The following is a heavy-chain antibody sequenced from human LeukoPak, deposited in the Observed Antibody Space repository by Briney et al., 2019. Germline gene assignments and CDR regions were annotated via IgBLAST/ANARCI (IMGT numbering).Heavy chain of an antibody. D-gene: IGHD4-17*01. CDR2: INHSGST. J-gene: IGHJ3*02. CDR1: GGSFSGYY. V-gene: IGHV4-34*01. CDR3: AHGDYPGEDFDI. Sequence: PSETLSLTCAVYGGSFSGYYWSWIRQPPGKGLEWMGEINHSGSTNYNPSLKSRVTISVDTSKNQFSLKLSSVTAADTAVYYCAHGDYPGEDFDIWGQGTMVTVSS.